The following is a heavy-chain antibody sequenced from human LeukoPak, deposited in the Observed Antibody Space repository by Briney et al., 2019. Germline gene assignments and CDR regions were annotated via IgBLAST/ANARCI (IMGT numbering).Heavy chain of an antibody. CDR1: GFTFSSYS. CDR3: ARDRVTMVRGGTSNWFDP. CDR2: ISSSSSHI. D-gene: IGHD3-10*01. V-gene: IGHV3-21*01. Sequence: GGSLRLSCAASGFTFSSYSMNWVRQAPGKGLEWVSSISSSSSHIYYADSVKGRFTISRDNAKNSLYLQMNSLRAEDTAVYYCARDRVTMVRGGTSNWFDPWGQGTLVTVSS. J-gene: IGHJ5*02.